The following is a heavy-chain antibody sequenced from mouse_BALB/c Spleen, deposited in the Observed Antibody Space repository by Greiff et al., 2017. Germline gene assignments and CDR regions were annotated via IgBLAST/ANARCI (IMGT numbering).Heavy chain of an antibody. CDR1: GFNIKDTY. CDR2: IDPANGNT. D-gene: IGHD2-1*01. Sequence: VQLQQSGAELVKPGASVKLSCTASGFNIKDTYMHWVKQRPEQGLEWIGRIDPANGNTKYDPKFQGKATITADTSSNTAYLQLSSLTSEDTAVYYCALYGNYEGGAMDYWGQGTSVTVSS. CDR3: ALYGNYEGGAMDY. V-gene: IGHV14-3*02. J-gene: IGHJ4*01.